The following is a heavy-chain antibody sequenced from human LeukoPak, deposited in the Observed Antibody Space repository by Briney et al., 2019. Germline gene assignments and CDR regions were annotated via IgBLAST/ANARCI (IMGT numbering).Heavy chain of an antibody. CDR3: ARDPITIFGVVDY. J-gene: IGHJ4*02. D-gene: IGHD3-3*01. Sequence: GGSLRLSCAASGFTFSDYYMSWIRQAPGKGLEWVSYISSSGSTIYYADSVKGRSTISRDNAKNSLYLQMNSLRAEDTAVYYCARDPITIFGVVDYWGQGTLVTVSS. CDR2: ISSSGSTI. CDR1: GFTFSDYY. V-gene: IGHV3-11*01.